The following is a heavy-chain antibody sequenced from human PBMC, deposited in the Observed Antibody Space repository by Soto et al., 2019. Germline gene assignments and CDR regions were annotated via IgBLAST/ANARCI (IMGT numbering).Heavy chain of an antibody. CDR2: IRSRGNIFAT. D-gene: IGHD3-22*01. CDR1: GFIFSGSS. V-gene: IGHV3-73*02. Sequence: VQLVESGGSLVQPGGSLKLSCAGSGFIFSGSSIAWVRQASGKGLEWVGRIRSRGNIFATAYAPSVKGRFTISKDDSKNMVYMQMNGLKTEDTAIYYCTRHEGHYYDSNSLDNWGQGILVTVSS. CDR3: TRHEGHYYDSNSLDN. J-gene: IGHJ4*02.